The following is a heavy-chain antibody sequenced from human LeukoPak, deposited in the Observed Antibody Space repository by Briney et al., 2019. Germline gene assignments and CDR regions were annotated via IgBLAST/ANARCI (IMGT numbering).Heavy chain of an antibody. D-gene: IGHD3-22*01. CDR3: ASALYYYDSSGYQDRPYDY. V-gene: IGHV1-69*05. J-gene: IGHJ4*02. CDR1: GGTFSSYA. CDR2: IIPIFGTA. Sequence: SVKVSCKASGGTFSSYAISWVRQAPGQGLGWMGGIIPIFGTANYAQKFQGRVTITTDESTSTAYMELSSLRSEDTAVYYCASALYYYDSSGYQDRPYDYWGQGTLVTVSS.